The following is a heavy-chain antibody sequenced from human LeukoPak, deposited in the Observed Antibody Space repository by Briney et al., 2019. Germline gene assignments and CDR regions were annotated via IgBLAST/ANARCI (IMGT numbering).Heavy chain of an antibody. J-gene: IGHJ4*02. Sequence: EASVKVSCKASGYTLTGYYMHWVRQAPGQGLEWMGWINPNNGGTNYAQKFQGRVTMTRDTSISTAYMELSRLRSDDTAVYYCASPSGYDYFDQWGQGTLVTVSS. CDR1: GYTLTGYY. CDR2: INPNNGGT. CDR3: ASPSGYDYFDQ. D-gene: IGHD5-12*01. V-gene: IGHV1-2*02.